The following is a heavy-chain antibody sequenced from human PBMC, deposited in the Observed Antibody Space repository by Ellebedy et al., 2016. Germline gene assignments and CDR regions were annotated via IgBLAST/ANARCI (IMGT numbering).Heavy chain of an antibody. V-gene: IGHV3-30-3*01. D-gene: IGHD6-25*01. CDR3: AREGRLGGMDV. CDR1: GFTFSISA. CDR2: ISFDGSNE. J-gene: IGHJ6*02. Sequence: GESLKISCAASGFTFSISAIHWVRQAPGKGLEWMSVISFDGSNEYYADSVKGRFTISRDNSKNTLYLQINTLRPEDTAVYYCAREGRLGGMDVWGQGTTVTVSS.